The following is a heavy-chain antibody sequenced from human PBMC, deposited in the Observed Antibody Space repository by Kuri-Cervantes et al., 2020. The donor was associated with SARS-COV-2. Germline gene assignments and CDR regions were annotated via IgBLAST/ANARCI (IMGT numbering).Heavy chain of an antibody. CDR3: AKGLGASSDYYYYYYMDV. Sequence: GESLKISCAASGFTFSSYSMNWVRQAPGKGLEWVSSISSSSSYIYYAGSVKGRFTISRDNAKNSLYLQMNSLRAEDTAVYYCAKGLGASSDYYYYYYMDVWGKGTTVTVSS. CDR2: ISSSSSYI. D-gene: IGHD1-26*01. CDR1: GFTFSSYS. J-gene: IGHJ6*03. V-gene: IGHV3-21*01.